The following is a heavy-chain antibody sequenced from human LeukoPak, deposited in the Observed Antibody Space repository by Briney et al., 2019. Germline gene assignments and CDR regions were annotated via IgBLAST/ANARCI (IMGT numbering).Heavy chain of an antibody. CDR3: ARAKCSSSWSRPVYYYYGMDV. CDR1: GGSISSYY. V-gene: IGHV4-59*01. J-gene: IGHJ6*02. D-gene: IGHD6-13*01. Sequence: PSETLSLTCTVSGGSISSYYWSWIRQPPGKGLEWIGYIYYSGSTNYNPSLKSRVTISVDTSKNQFSLKLSSVTAADTAVYYCARAKCSSSWSRPVYYYYGMDVWGQGTTVTVSS. CDR2: IYYSGST.